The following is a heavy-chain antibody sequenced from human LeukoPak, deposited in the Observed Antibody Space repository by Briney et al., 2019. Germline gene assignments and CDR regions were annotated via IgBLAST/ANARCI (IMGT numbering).Heavy chain of an antibody. CDR1: GGSISSYY. V-gene: IGHV4-59*01. D-gene: IGHD2/OR15-2a*01. J-gene: IGHJ5*02. Sequence: SETLSLTCTVSGGSISSYYWSWIRQPPGKGLEWIGYIYYSGSTNYNPSLKSRVTISVDTSKNQFSLKLSSVTAADTAVYYCARGGINWFDPWGQGTLVTVSS. CDR3: ARGGINWFDP. CDR2: IYYSGST.